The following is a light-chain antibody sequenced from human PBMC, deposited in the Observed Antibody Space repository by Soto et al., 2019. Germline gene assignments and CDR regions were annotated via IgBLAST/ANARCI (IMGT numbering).Light chain of an antibody. CDR2: AAS. CDR3: QHSSSTPWT. CDR1: QSISNW. Sequence: DIQMTQSPSTLSASVGDRVTITCRASQSISNWLAWCQQKPGKAPKLLIYAASTLQSGVPSRFSGSGAGTDFTPTISSLQPEVFATYYRQHSSSTPWTFGQGTKVDIK. J-gene: IGKJ1*01. V-gene: IGKV1-39*01.